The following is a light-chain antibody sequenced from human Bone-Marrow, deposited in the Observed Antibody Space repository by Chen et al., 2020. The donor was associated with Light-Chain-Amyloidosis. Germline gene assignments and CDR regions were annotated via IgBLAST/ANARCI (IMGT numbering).Light chain of an antibody. CDR3: CSYAGSHWV. J-gene: IGLJ3*02. CDR1: SSDVGSYNL. CDR2: EVS. V-gene: IGLV2-23*02. Sequence: QSALTQPASVSGSPGQSITISCTGTSSDVGSYNLVSWYQQHPGKAPKLMIYEVSKRPSGVSTRFSGSKSGNPASLTISGVQAEDEADYYCCSYAGSHWVFGGGTKLTVL.